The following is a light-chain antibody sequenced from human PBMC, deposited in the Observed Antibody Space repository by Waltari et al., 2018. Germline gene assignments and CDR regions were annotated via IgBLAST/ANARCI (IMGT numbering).Light chain of an antibody. CDR2: AAS. CDR1: QSISKY. CDR3: QNHERLPAT. Sequence: VLTQSPGTLSLSPGETATLSCRASQSISKYLVWYQQRPGHAPRLLIYAASTRATGVPDRFMGSGYGTDFTLTISRLEPEDFAVYYCQNHERLPATFGQGTKVEIK. J-gene: IGKJ1*01. V-gene: IGKV3-20*01.